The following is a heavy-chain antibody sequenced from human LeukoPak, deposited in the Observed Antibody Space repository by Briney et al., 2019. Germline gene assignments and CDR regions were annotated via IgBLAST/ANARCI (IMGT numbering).Heavy chain of an antibody. CDR2: INRDGSRR. V-gene: IGHV3-74*01. CDR1: GFTFRNYW. J-gene: IGHJ4*02. Sequence: PVGSLRLSCAASGFTFRNYWMHWLRQVPERGLEWVSRINRDGSRRDYADSVKGRFAISRDNTENMLYLQMNSLRADDTAVYYCVSDSEGRSGGDSWGQGTLVTVSS. CDR3: VSDSEGRSGGDS. D-gene: IGHD1-26*01.